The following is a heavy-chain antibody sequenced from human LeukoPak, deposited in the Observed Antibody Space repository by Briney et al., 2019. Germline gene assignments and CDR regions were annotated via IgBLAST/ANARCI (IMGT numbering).Heavy chain of an antibody. J-gene: IGHJ4*02. CDR2: IYYSGST. CDR1: GGSISSGGYY. CDR3: ARGVWFGEMGFDY. Sequence: PSQTLSLTCTVSGGSISSGGYYWSWIRQHPGKGLEWIGYIYYSGSTYYNPSLKSRVTIPVDRSKNQFSLKLSSVTAADTAVYYCARGVWFGEMGFDYWGQGTLVTVSS. D-gene: IGHD3-10*01. V-gene: IGHV4-31*03.